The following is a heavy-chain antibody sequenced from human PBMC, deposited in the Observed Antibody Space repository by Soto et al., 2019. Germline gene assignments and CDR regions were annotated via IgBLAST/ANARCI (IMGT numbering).Heavy chain of an antibody. V-gene: IGHV1-69*02. CDR1: GGTFSSYT. Sequence: SVKVSCKASGGTFSSYTISWVRQAPGRGLEWMGRIIPILGIANYAQKFQGRVTITADKSTSTAYMELSSLRSEDTAVYYCATGVQLPPAEYFQHWGQGTLVTVSS. CDR3: ATGVQLPPAEYFQH. J-gene: IGHJ1*01. D-gene: IGHD2-2*01. CDR2: IIPILGIA.